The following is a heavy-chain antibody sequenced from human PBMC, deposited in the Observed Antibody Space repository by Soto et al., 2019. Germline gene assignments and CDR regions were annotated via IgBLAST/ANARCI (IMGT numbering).Heavy chain of an antibody. V-gene: IGHV4-39*01. Sequence: QLQLQESGPGLVKPSETLSLTCTVSGGSISSSSYYWGWIRQPPGKGLEWIGSIYYSGSTYYNPSLKSRVTISVDTSKNQFSLKLSSVTAADTAVYYCARTPYYDSSGYYYRPTPFDYWGQGTLVTVSS. CDR3: ARTPYYDSSGYYYRPTPFDY. J-gene: IGHJ4*02. D-gene: IGHD3-22*01. CDR2: IYYSGST. CDR1: GGSISSSSYY.